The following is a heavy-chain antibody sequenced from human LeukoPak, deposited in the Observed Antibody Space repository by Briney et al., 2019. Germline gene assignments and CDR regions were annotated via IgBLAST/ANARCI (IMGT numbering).Heavy chain of an antibody. J-gene: IGHJ6*03. CDR2: IYYSGST. Sequence: PSETLSLTCAVYGGSFSGYYWSWIRQPPGKGLEWIGSIYYSGSTYYNPSLKSRVTISVDTSKNQFSLKLSSVTAADTAVYYCARHRDGQGYYYMDVWGKGTTVTISS. V-gene: IGHV4-34*01. CDR1: GGSFSGYY. D-gene: IGHD5-24*01. CDR3: ARHRDGQGYYYMDV.